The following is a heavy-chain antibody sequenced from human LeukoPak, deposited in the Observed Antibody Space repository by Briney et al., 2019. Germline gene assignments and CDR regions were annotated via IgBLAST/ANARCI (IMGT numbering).Heavy chain of an antibody. CDR2: IIPIFGTA. Sequence: ASVKVSCKASGGTFSSYAISWVRQAPGQGLEWMGGIIPIFGTANYTQKFQGRVTITADESTSTAYMELSSLRSEDTAVYYCARGVDDSSGYLASSEYFQHWGQGALVTVSS. CDR3: ARGVDDSSGYLASSEYFQH. CDR1: GGTFSSYA. V-gene: IGHV1-69*13. J-gene: IGHJ1*01. D-gene: IGHD3-22*01.